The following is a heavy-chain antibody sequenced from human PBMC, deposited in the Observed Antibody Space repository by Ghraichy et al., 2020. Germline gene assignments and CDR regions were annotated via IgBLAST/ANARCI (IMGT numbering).Heavy chain of an antibody. CDR3: ATTQTGTTSGASDS. CDR1: GFTFSAYT. J-gene: IGHJ4*02. Sequence: GGSLRLSCAASGFTFSAYTMSWVRQPPGRGLEWVSSIGSGRTSMYYADSVRGRFTISRDDTKKSLYLQMNVLRVEDTAVYYCATTQTGTTSGASDSWGQGTLVTVSS. D-gene: IGHD1-1*01. V-gene: IGHV3-21*01. CDR2: IGSGRTSM.